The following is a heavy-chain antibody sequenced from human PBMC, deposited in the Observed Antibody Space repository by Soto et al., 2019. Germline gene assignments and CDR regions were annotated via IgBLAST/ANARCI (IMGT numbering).Heavy chain of an antibody. Sequence: GGSLRLSCAASGFTFSSYWMFWVRQAPGKGLVWVSRIDNDGTTTSYADSVKGRFTISRDNAENTLYLQMNNLRVEDTGVYYCACSRTLDYWGQGTLVTVSS. CDR3: ACSRTLDY. J-gene: IGHJ4*02. D-gene: IGHD2-2*01. V-gene: IGHV3-74*01. CDR2: IDNDGTTT. CDR1: GFTFSSYW.